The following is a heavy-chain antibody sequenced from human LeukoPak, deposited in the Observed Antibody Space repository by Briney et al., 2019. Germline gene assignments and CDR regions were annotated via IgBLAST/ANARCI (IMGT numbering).Heavy chain of an antibody. J-gene: IGHJ4*02. CDR2: IYHSGST. CDR1: GGSISSGGYS. Sequence: SETLSLTCAVSGGSISSGGYSWSWIRQPPGKGLEWIGYIYHSGSTYYNPSLKSRVTISVDRSKNQFSLKLSSVTAADTAVYYCARGGYSTPFDYWGQGTLVTVCS. V-gene: IGHV4-30-2*01. CDR3: ARGGYSTPFDY. D-gene: IGHD3-22*01.